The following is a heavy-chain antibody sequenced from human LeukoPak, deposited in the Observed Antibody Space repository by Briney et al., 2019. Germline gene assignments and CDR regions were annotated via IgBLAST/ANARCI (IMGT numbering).Heavy chain of an antibody. Sequence: GSLRLSCAASGFTFSSYGMHWVRQAPGKGLEWVAVISYDGSNKYYADSVKGRFTISRDNSKNTLYLQMNSLRAEDTAVYYCAKSAYCGGDCYAFDIWGQGTMVTVSS. CDR2: ISYDGSNK. CDR3: AKSAYCGGDCYAFDI. CDR1: GFTFSSYG. J-gene: IGHJ3*02. V-gene: IGHV3-30*18. D-gene: IGHD2-21*02.